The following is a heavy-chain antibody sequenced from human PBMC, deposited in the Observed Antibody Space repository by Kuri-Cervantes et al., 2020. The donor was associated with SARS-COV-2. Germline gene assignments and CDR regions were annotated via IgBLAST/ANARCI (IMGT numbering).Heavy chain of an antibody. J-gene: IGHJ4*02. CDR1: GDTFTDYY. Sequence: AAVKVSCKASGDTFTDYYIHWVRQAPGQGLEWRGWLNPNGGGTNYEQKFQGRVTMTRGTYITTALKVLSRLSFDDTAVYYCARVRQNDFQAFDYWGQGTLVTVSS. CDR3: ARVRQNDFQAFDY. CDR2: LNPNGGGT. D-gene: IGHD3-3*01. V-gene: IGHV1-2*02.